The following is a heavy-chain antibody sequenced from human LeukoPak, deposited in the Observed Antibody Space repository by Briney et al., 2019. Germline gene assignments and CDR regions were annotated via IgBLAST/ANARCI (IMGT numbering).Heavy chain of an antibody. V-gene: IGHV1-69*06. CDR3: AREGEYYSESGNLVDASDV. CDR2: IAPISGTP. J-gene: IGHJ3*01. D-gene: IGHD3-10*01. Sequence: SVKVSCKASGGTFSSYAISWVRQAPGQGLEWMGGIAPISGTPMYAQRFQGRVTITADTSTYTAYLEMSSLTSEDTAVYYCAREGEYYSESGNLVDASDVWGQGTMVTVSA. CDR1: GGTFSSYA.